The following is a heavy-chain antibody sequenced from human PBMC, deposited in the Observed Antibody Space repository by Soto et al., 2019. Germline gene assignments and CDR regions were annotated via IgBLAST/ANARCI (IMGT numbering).Heavy chain of an antibody. CDR3: AGGGGGGSSSWYYYYYYYGMDV. Sequence: EVQLVESGGGLVKPGGSLRLSCAASGFTFSSYSMNWVRQAPGKGLEWVSSISSSSSYIYYADSVKGRFTISRDNAKKPLYLQMKRLGGGERGVVYWAGGGGGGSSSWYYYYYYYGMDVWGQGTTVTVSS. D-gene: IGHD6-13*01. CDR2: ISSSSSYI. V-gene: IGHV3-21*01. CDR1: GFTFSSYS. J-gene: IGHJ6*02.